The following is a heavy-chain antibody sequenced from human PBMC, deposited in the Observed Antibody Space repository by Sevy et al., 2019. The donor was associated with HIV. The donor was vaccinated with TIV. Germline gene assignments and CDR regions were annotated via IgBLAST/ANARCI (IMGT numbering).Heavy chain of an antibody. D-gene: IGHD5-18*01. J-gene: IGHJ4*02. CDR1: GFTFSSYA. Sequence: GGSLRLSCAASGFTFSSYAMSWVRQAPGKGLEWVSAISGSGGSTYYADSVKGRFTISRDNSKNTLYLQMNSLKTEDTAVYYCTTDGGGYNYGYSFDYWGQGTLVTVSS. V-gene: IGHV3-23*01. CDR3: TTDGGGYNYGYSFDY. CDR2: ISGSGGST.